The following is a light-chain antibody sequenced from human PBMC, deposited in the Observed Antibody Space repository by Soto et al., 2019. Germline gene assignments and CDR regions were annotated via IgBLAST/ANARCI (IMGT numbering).Light chain of an antibody. V-gene: IGKV3-20*01. CDR1: QSVSSSF. CDR3: QQYGSSPPT. Sequence: EIVLMQSPGTLSLSPGERATLSCRASQSVSSSFLGWYQQKPGQAPRLLIYGPSSRATGIPDRFSGSGSGTDFTLTISRLEPEDFAVYFCQQYGSSPPTFGQGTKVEIK. J-gene: IGKJ1*01. CDR2: GPS.